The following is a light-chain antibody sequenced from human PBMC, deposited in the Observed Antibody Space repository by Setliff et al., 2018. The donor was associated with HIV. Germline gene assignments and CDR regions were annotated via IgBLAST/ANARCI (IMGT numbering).Light chain of an antibody. Sequence: QPASVSGSPGQSITISCTGTSSDIGSSKFVSWYQQHPGKAPKVMIYNVDKRPSGVSNRFSGSKSGNTASLTISGLQIEDEADYFCSSYSINNLYVFASGTKVTVL. CDR3: SSYSINNLYV. CDR2: NVD. V-gene: IGLV2-14*03. J-gene: IGLJ1*01. CDR1: SSDIGSSKF.